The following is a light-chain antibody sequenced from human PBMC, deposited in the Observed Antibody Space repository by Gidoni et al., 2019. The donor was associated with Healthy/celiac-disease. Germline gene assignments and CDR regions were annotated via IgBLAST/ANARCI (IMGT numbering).Light chain of an antibody. CDR3: QQYDNLWT. J-gene: IGKJ1*01. CDR2: DAS. CDR1: QDISNY. V-gene: IGKV1-33*01. Sequence: DRQMTKSPSSLSASVGDRVTITCQASQDISNYLNWYQQKPGKATTLLIYDASNLETGVPSMFSGSGSGTDFTFTISSLQPEDIATYYCQQYDNLWTFGQGTKVEIK.